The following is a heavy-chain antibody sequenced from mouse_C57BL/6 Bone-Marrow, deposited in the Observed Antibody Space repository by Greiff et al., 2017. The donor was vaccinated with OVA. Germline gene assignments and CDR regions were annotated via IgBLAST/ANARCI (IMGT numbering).Heavy chain of an antibody. Sequence: QVQLKQPGAELVKPGASVKMSCKASGNTFTSYWITWVKQRPGQGLEWIGDIYPGSGSTNYNEKFKSKATLTVDTSSSTAYMQLSSLTSEDSAVYYCAGLGRAYAMDYWGQGTSVTVSS. D-gene: IGHD4-1*01. CDR1: GNTFTSYW. J-gene: IGHJ4*01. CDR2: IYPGSGST. V-gene: IGHV1-55*01. CDR3: AGLGRAYAMDY.